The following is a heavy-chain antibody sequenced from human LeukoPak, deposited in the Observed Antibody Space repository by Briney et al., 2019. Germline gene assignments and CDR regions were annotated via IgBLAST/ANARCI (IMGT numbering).Heavy chain of an antibody. D-gene: IGHD2-2*01. CDR1: GGSISSYY. J-gene: IGHJ4*02. CDR3: ARAKIVVVPAAVDNTHESLEYTHYFDY. V-gene: IGHV4-59*08. Sequence: SETLSLTCTVSGGSISSYYWSWIRQPPGKGLEWIGYIYYSGSTNYNPSLKSRVTISVDTSKNQFSLKLSSVTAADTAVYYCARAKIVVVPAAVDNTHESLEYTHYFDYWGQGTLVTVSS. CDR2: IYYSGST.